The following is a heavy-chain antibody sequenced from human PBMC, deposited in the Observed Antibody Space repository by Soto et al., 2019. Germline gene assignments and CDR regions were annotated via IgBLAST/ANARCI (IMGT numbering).Heavy chain of an antibody. D-gene: IGHD3-16*01. CDR2: IIPIFGTA. Sequence: SVKVSCKASGGTFSSYAISWVRQAPGQGLEWMGGIIPIFGTANYAQKSQGRVTITADESTSTAYMELSSLRSEDTAVYYCARERSTRGGPPWFDPWGQGTLVTVSS. V-gene: IGHV1-69*13. J-gene: IGHJ5*02. CDR3: ARERSTRGGPPWFDP. CDR1: GGTFSSYA.